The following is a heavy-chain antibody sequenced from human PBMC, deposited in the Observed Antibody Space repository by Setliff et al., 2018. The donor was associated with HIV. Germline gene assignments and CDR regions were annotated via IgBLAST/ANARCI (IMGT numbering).Heavy chain of an antibody. CDR1: GGSFSNYY. CDR3: ARVFPPIRGAPFGTPPGAFDI. D-gene: IGHD2-15*01. CDR2: INHGGST. Sequence: SETLSLTCAVYGGSFSNYYWSWIRQSPGEGLEWIGEINHGGSTNYNPSLRSRVTMSVDTSKSQFSLKLNSVAAADTAVYYCARVFPPIRGAPFGTPPGAFDIWGQGTMVTVSS. J-gene: IGHJ3*02. V-gene: IGHV4-34*01.